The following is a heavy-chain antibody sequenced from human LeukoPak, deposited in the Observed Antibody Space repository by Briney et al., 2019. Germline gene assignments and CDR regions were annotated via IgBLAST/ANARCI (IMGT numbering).Heavy chain of an antibody. CDR2: IYSSGST. V-gene: IGHV4-61*08. Sequence: SETLSLTCTVSGGFISSGGYYWSWIRQPPGKGLEWIGYIYSSGSTNYNPSLKSRVTISVDTSKKQFSLKLSSVTAADTALYYCARMYSSSSNFDYWGQGTLVTVSS. J-gene: IGHJ4*02. CDR3: ARMYSSSSNFDY. D-gene: IGHD6-13*01. CDR1: GGFISSGGYY.